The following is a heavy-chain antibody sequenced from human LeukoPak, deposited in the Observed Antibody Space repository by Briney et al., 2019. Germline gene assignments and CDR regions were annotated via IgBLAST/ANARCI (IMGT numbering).Heavy chain of an antibody. CDR1: GGSISSHY. Sequence: NPSETLSLTCTVSGGSISSHYWSWIRQPPGKGLESIGYISYTGSTNYNPSLKSRVTISVDTSKNQFSLKLNSVTATDTAVYYCARAGGYGSPLGYWGQGTLVTVSS. D-gene: IGHD6-13*01. CDR2: ISYTGST. CDR3: ARAGGYGSPLGY. V-gene: IGHV4-59*08. J-gene: IGHJ4*02.